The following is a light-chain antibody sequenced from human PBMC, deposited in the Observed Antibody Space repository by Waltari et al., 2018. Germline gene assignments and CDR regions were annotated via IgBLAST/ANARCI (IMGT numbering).Light chain of an antibody. V-gene: IGLV2-23*01. CDR1: RRDVGSYNL. Sequence: QSALTQPASVSGSPGQSITLPCTGTRRDVGSYNLVPWYQEHPGKAPKLMIYEDSKRPSGVSNRFSGSKSGNTASLTISGLQAEDEADYYCCSYAGSFTLVFGGGTKLTVL. CDR3: CSYAGSFTLV. J-gene: IGLJ2*01. CDR2: EDS.